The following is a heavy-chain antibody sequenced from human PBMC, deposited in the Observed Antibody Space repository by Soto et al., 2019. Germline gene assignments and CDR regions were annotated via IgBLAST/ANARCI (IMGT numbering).Heavy chain of an antibody. Sequence: PSETLSLTCIVSGDSISNSSYYWGWIRQPPGKGLEWIGSIYYSGSTSYNPSLKSRVTISVDTSKKQFSLKLSSVTAADTAVYYCARPGKMLSVAGLLPLWYFDLWGRRTLVTVSS. D-gene: IGHD6-19*01. CDR1: GDSISNSSYY. V-gene: IGHV4-39*01. CDR3: ARPGKMLSVAGLLPLWYFDL. CDR2: IYYSGST. J-gene: IGHJ2*01.